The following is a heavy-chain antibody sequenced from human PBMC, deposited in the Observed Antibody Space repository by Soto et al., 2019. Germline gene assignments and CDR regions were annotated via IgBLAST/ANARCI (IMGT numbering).Heavy chain of an antibody. V-gene: IGHV1-3*01. Sequence: AAVKVSCKAAGYAFTSYAMHLGREAPGQRLEWMGWIKAGNGNTKYSQKFQGRVTITRDTSASTAYMELSSLRSEDTAVYYCARSIVVVTAADYWGQGTLVTVS. CDR3: ARSIVVVTAADY. D-gene: IGHD2-21*02. J-gene: IGHJ4*02. CDR2: IKAGNGNT. CDR1: GYAFTSYA.